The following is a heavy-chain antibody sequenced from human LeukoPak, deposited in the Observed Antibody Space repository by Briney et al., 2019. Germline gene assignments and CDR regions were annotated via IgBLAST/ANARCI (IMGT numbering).Heavy chain of an antibody. Sequence: GSSVKVSCKASGGTFSSYAISWVRQAPGQGLEWMGGIIPIFGTANYAQKFQGRVTITTDESTSTAYMELSSLRSEDTAVYYCASPCGGDCHDAFDIWGQGTMVTVSS. CDR3: ASPCGGDCHDAFDI. CDR1: GGTFSSYA. CDR2: IIPIFGTA. J-gene: IGHJ3*02. D-gene: IGHD2-21*02. V-gene: IGHV1-69*05.